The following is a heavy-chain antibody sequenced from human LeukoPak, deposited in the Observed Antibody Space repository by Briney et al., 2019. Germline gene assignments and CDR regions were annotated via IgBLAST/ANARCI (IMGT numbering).Heavy chain of an antibody. D-gene: IGHD3-10*01. Sequence: SETLSLTCAVYGGSFSGYYWSWIRQPPGKGLEWIGEINHSGSTNYNPSLKSRVTISVDTSKNQFSLKLSSVTAADTAVYYCARRARVPGEFDPWGQGTLVTVSS. V-gene: IGHV4-34*01. J-gene: IGHJ5*02. CDR3: ARRARVPGEFDP. CDR1: GGSFSGYY. CDR2: INHSGST.